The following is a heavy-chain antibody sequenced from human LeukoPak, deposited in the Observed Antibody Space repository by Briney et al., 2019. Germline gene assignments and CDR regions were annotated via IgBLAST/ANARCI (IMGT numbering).Heavy chain of an antibody. CDR3: ASSGSYSMDAFDT. V-gene: IGHV4-59*08. CDR1: GGSISSYY. J-gene: IGHJ3*02. D-gene: IGHD1-26*01. Sequence: PSETLSLTCTVSGGSISSYYWSWIRQPPGKGLEWIGYIYYSGSTNYNPSLKSRVTISVDTSKNQFSLKLSSVTAADTAVYYCASSGSYSMDAFDTWGQGTMVTVSS. CDR2: IYYSGST.